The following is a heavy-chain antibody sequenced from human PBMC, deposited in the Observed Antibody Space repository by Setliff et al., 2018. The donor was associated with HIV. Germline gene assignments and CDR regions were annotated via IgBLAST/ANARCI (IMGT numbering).Heavy chain of an antibody. V-gene: IGHV1-3*01. J-gene: IGHJ4*02. CDR2: INAGNGNT. CDR3: ARALSYGSGTYSAAGF. Sequence: GASVKVSCQASGSTFTNYAIHWVRQAPGQGLEWMGWINAGNGNTESSKKFQGRVTITRETSATTAYMELSSLTPEDTAIYFCARALSYGSGTYSAAGFWGQGTLVTVSS. CDR1: GSTFTNYA. D-gene: IGHD3-10*01.